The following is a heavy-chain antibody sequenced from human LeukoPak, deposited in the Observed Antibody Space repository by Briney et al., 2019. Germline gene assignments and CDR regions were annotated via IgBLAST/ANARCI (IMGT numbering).Heavy chain of an antibody. V-gene: IGHV4-59*08. J-gene: IGHJ6*02. Sequence: PSETLSLTCTVSGGSISSYYWSWIRQPPGKGLERIGYIYYSGSTNYNPSLKSRVTISVDTSKNQFSLKLSSVTAADTAVYYCARHYCYYYGMDVWGQGTTVTVSS. CDR1: GGSISSYY. CDR3: ARHYCYYYGMDV. CDR2: IYYSGST.